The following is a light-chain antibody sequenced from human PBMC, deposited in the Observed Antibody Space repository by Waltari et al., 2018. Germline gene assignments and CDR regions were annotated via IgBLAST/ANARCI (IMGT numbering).Light chain of an antibody. Sequence: QSVLTQPPSVSGTPGQRVTISCTGSSSNLGEGHHVHWSQKIPGTAPKLLIFGNNNRPSGVPDRFSGSKSGASASLAITGLQAEDEGDYYCQSFDSRLSDGVVFGGGTKVTVL. J-gene: IGLJ2*01. CDR1: SSNLGEGHH. CDR3: QSFDSRLSDGVV. V-gene: IGLV1-40*01. CDR2: GNN.